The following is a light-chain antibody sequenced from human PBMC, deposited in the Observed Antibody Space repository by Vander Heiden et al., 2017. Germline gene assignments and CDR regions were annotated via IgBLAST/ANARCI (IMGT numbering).Light chain of an antibody. J-gene: IGKJ1*01. CDR3: QEVDDSPPWT. CDR2: GAS. Sequence: EIVLTQSPGTLSLSPGERATLSCRASQSVSSSYIAWYQQKPGQAPRLLIYGASSRATGIPDRFSGSGSGTDFTLTISRLEPEDFAVYYCQEVDDSPPWTFGQGTKVEVK. CDR1: QSVSSSY. V-gene: IGKV3-20*01.